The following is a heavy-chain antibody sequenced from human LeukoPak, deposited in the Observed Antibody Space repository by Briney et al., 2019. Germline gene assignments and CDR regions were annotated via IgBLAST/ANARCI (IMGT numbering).Heavy chain of an antibody. CDR3: ASARPRSYSGNY. D-gene: IGHD1-26*01. Sequence: GGSLRLSCAASGFTFSSYSMNWVRQAPGKGLEWVSSISSSSSYIYYADSVKGRFTISRDNAKNSLYLQMNSLRAEDTAVYYCASARPRSYSGNYWGQGTLVTVSS. V-gene: IGHV3-21*01. CDR2: ISSSSSYI. CDR1: GFTFSSYS. J-gene: IGHJ4*02.